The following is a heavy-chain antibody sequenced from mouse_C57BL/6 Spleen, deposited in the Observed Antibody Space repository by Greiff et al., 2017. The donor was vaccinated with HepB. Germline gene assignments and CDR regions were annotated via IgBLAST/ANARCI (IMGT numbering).Heavy chain of an antibody. J-gene: IGHJ2*01. Sequence: VQLQQSGAELVRPGTSVKVSCKASGYAFTHYLIEWVKQRPGQGLEWIGVINPGSGGTNSNEKFKGKATLTADKSSSTAYMQLSSLTSEDSAVYLCARDYYGSSLDYWGQGTTLTVSS. V-gene: IGHV1-54*01. D-gene: IGHD1-1*01. CDR2: INPGSGGT. CDR3: ARDYYGSSLDY. CDR1: GYAFTHYL.